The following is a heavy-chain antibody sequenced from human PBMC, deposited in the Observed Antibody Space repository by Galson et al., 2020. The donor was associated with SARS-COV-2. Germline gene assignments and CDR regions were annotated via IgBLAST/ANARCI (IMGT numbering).Heavy chain of an antibody. CDR3: ARDEGDPDAFDI. V-gene: IGHV4-59*12. D-gene: IGHD2-21*02. Sequence: ASETLSLTCTVSGGSISSYYWSWIRQPPGKGLEWIGYIYYSGSTNYNPSLKSRVTISVDTSEKQFSLQLSSVTAADTAVYYCARDEGDPDAFDIWGQGTMVTVSS. J-gene: IGHJ3*02. CDR2: IYYSGST. CDR1: GGSISSYY.